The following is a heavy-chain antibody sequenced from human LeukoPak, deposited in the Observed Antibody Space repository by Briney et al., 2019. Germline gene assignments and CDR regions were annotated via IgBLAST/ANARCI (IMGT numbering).Heavy chain of an antibody. CDR1: GDSISNYY. V-gene: IGHV4-59*05. Sequence: SSETLSLTCTVSGDSISNYYWSWIRQPPGKGLEWIGSIYYSGSTYYNPSLKSRVTISVDTSKNQFSLKLSSVTAADTAVYYCAGTIWELLYYFDYWGQGTLVTVSS. CDR3: AGTIWELLYYFDY. J-gene: IGHJ4*02. D-gene: IGHD2-15*01. CDR2: IYYSGST.